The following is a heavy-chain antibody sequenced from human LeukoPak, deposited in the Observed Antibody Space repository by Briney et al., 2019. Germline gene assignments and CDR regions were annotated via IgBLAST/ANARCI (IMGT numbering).Heavy chain of an antibody. D-gene: IGHD3-22*01. CDR1: GFTFSSYW. Sequence: GGSLRLSCAASGFTFSSYWMSWVRQAPGKGLEWVANINQDGSEKSYVDSVKGRFTISRDNAKNSVYLQMNSLRAEDTAVYYCARGTYYYDSRSYSAGAFDIWGQGTMVTVSS. J-gene: IGHJ3*02. V-gene: IGHV3-7*01. CDR2: INQDGSEK. CDR3: ARGTYYYDSRSYSAGAFDI.